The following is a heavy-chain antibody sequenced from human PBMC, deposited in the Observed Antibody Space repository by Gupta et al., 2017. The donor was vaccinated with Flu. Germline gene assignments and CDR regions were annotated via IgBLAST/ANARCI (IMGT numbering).Heavy chain of an antibody. CDR3: ARIPTSLFYYAMDV. V-gene: IGHV4-4*07. CDR2: IYTSGST. CDR1: SNYY. D-gene: IGHD1-26*01. J-gene: IGHJ6*02. Sequence: SNYYWSWIRQPAGKGLEWIGRIYTSGSTNYNPSLKSRVTMSIDTSKNQFSLKLTSVTAADTAVYYCARIPTSLFYYAMDVWGQGTTVTVSS.